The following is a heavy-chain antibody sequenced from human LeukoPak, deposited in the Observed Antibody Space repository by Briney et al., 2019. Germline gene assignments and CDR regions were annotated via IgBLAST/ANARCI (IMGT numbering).Heavy chain of an antibody. CDR3: ARGRDSSGYNAFDI. J-gene: IGHJ3*02. D-gene: IGHD3-22*01. Sequence: GGSLRLSCAASGFTFSSYDMHWVRQATGNGLEWVSAIGTAGDTYYPGSVKGRFTISRENAKNSLYLQMNSLRAGDTAVYYCARGRDSSGYNAFDICGQGKMVTVSS. V-gene: IGHV3-13*01. CDR1: GFTFSSYD. CDR2: IGTAGDT.